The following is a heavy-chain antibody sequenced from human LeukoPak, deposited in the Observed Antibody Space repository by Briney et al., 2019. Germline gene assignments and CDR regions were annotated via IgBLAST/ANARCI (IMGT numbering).Heavy chain of an antibody. CDR2: SISRSGGVTT. J-gene: IGHJ4*02. CDR3: SAYYNGRGDY. Sequence: GGSLRLSCAASGVTFRNAWMAWVRQAPGRGLEWVGRSISRSGGVTTEYAAPVKGRFTISRDDSRNTVYLQMNSLKIEDTAVYYCSAYYNGRGDYWGQGTLVTVSS. V-gene: IGHV3-15*01. D-gene: IGHD3-10*01. CDR1: GVTFRNAW.